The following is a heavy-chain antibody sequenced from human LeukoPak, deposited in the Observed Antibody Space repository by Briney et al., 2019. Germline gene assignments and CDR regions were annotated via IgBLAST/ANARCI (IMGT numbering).Heavy chain of an antibody. Sequence: GGSLRLSCAASGFTFSRYEMNWVRQAPGKGLEWVSYISISGSTIYYADSVKGRFTISRDNAKNSLYLQMNSLRAEDTAVYYCARTIEMATISYFDYWGQGTLVTVSS. CDR1: GFTFSRYE. D-gene: IGHD5-24*01. CDR3: ARTIEMATISYFDY. J-gene: IGHJ4*02. CDR2: ISISGSTI. V-gene: IGHV3-48*03.